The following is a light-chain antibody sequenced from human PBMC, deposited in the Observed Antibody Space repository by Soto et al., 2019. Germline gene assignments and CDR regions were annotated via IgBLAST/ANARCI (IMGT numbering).Light chain of an antibody. CDR3: SSYTSSSTHYV. CDR1: SSDVGGYNY. V-gene: IGLV2-14*01. Sequence: QSVLTQPASVSGSPGQSITIPCTVTSSDVGGYNYVSWYQQHTGKAPKLMIYEVSNRPSGVSNRFSGSKSGNTASLTISGLQAEDEADYYCSSYTSSSTHYVFGTGTKVTVL. CDR2: EVS. J-gene: IGLJ1*01.